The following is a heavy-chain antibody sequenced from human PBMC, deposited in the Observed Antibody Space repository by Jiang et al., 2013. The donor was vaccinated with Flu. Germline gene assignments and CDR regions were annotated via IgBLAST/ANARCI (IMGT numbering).Heavy chain of an antibody. Sequence: GPGLVKPSETLSLTCTVSGGSISSYYWSWIRQPPGKGLEWIGYIYYSGSTNYNPSLKSRVTISVDTSKNQFSLKLSSVTAADTAVYYCARVLTQLEDAFDIWGQGTMVTVSS. V-gene: IGHV4-59*01. CDR2: IYYSGST. D-gene: IGHD1-1*01. CDR3: ARVLTQLEDAFDI. CDR1: GGSISSYY. J-gene: IGHJ3*02.